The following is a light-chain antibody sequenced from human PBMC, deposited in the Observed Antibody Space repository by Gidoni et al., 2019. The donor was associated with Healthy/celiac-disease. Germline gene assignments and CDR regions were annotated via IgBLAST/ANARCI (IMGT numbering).Light chain of an antibody. CDR2: SNN. V-gene: IGLV1-44*01. Sequence: QSGLTQPPSASRTPGQVVTISCSGSSSNIGSNTVTWYQHVPGTAPKLLIYSNNQRPSGVPDRFSGSKSGTSASLAISGLQSEDEADYYCAAWDDSLNGYWVFGGGTKLTVL. CDR1: SSNIGSNT. J-gene: IGLJ3*02. CDR3: AAWDDSLNGYWV.